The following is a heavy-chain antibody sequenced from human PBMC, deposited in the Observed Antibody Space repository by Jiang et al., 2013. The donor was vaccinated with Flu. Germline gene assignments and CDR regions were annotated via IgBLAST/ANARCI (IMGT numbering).Heavy chain of an antibody. CDR1: GGSIRNSDYY. J-gene: IGHJ5*02. Sequence: GPGLVKPSETLSLTCTVSGGSIRNSDYYWAWIRQSPEKGLEWIGNVYHTGDTFYNPSLRSRVSVSPDTSKNQFSLNLNSVTAADTAVYYCVRQLRIRAGWVGGRFDPWGQGTLVTVSS. V-gene: IGHV4-39*01. D-gene: IGHD6-19*01. CDR3: VRQLRIRAGWVGGRFDP. CDR2: VYHTGDT.